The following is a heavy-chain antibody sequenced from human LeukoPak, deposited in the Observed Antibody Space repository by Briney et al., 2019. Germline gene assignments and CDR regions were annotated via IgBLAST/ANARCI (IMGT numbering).Heavy chain of an antibody. CDR2: ISSSGSTI. V-gene: IGHV3-48*03. CDR1: GFTFSSCE. D-gene: IGHD3-10*02. CDR3: AELGITMIGGV. J-gene: IGHJ6*04. Sequence: PGGSLRLSCEASGFTFSSCEMNWVRQAPGKGLEWASYISSSGSTIYYADSVKGRFTISRDNAKNSLYLQMNSLRAEDTAVYYCAELGITMIGGVWGKGTTVTISS.